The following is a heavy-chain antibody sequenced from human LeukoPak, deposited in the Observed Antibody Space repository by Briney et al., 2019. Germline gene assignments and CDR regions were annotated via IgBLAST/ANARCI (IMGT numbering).Heavy chain of an antibody. J-gene: IGHJ6*02. CDR3: AKVGQNYLSYYYYGMDV. D-gene: IGHD2/OR15-2a*01. CDR1: GFTFSSYS. CDR2: ISYDGSNK. V-gene: IGHV3-30*04. Sequence: PGGSLRLSCAASGFTFSSYSMHWVRQAPGKGLEWVAVISYDGSNKYYADSVKGRFTISRDNSKNTLYLQMNSLRAEDTAVYYCAKVGQNYLSYYYYGMDVWGQGTTVTVSS.